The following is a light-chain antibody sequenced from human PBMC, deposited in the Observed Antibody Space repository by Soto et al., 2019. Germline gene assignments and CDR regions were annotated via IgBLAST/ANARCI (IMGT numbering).Light chain of an antibody. V-gene: IGKV1-27*01. CDR2: AAS. CDR3: QKYNSAPLT. Sequence: ITQSPSSLSASVGDRVTITCRASQSISSYLNWYQQKPGKAPKLLIYAASTLQAGVPSRFSGSGSGTDFTLTISSLQPEDVAAYYCQKYNSAPLTFGGRTKVDLK. CDR1: QSISSY. J-gene: IGKJ4*01.